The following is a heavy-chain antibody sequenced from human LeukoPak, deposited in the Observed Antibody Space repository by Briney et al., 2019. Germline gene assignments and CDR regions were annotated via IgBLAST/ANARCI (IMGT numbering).Heavy chain of an antibody. D-gene: IGHD6-19*01. V-gene: IGHV5-51*01. CDR1: GYSFTNYW. CDR3: ARLTPYSSGWNSGWFDP. J-gene: IGHJ5*02. CDR2: IYPGDSDT. Sequence: GESLKISCKGSGYSFTNYWIGWVRQMPGKGLEWMGIIYPGDSDTRYSPSFQGQVTISADKSISTAYLQWSSLKASDTAMYYCARLTPYSSGWNSGWFDPWGQGTLVTVSS.